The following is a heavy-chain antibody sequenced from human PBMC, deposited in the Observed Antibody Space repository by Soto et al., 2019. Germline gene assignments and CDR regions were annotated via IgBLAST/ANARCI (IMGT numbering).Heavy chain of an antibody. J-gene: IGHJ6*02. D-gene: IGHD5-12*01. Sequence: GGSLRLSCAASGFTFSSYGMHWVRQAPGKGLEWVAVISYDGSNKYYADSVKGRFTISRDNSKNTLYLQMNSLRAEDTAVYYCAKDLNVDIVATTEKNYYYYYGMDVWGQGTTVTVSS. V-gene: IGHV3-30*18. CDR1: GFTFSSYG. CDR2: ISYDGSNK. CDR3: AKDLNVDIVATTEKNYYYYYGMDV.